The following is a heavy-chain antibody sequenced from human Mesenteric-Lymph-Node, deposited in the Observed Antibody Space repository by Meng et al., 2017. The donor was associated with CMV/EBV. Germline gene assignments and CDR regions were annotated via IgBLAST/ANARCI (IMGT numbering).Heavy chain of an antibody. CDR3: ARVFYDSSGYNFDY. D-gene: IGHD3-22*01. J-gene: IGHJ4*02. V-gene: IGHV3-9*01. Sequence: GGSLRLSCAASGFTFDDYAMHWVRQAPGKGLEWVSGISWNSGSIGYADSVKGRFTISRDNAKNSLYLQMNSLRAEDTALYYCARVFYDSSGYNFDYWGQGTLVTVSS. CDR1: GFTFDDYA. CDR2: ISWNSGSI.